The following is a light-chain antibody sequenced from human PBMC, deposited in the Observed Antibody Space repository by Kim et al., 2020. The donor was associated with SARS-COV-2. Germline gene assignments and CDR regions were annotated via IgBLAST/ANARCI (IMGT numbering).Light chain of an antibody. CDR1: QDISTY. CDR3: QQYNGYPYT. CDR2: AAS. J-gene: IGKJ2*01. Sequence: DIHMSQSPSSLSASVGDRVSITCRASQDISTYLAWFQQRPGKAPKSLIYAASNLHSGVPSRFNGSGSGTDFTLTISSLQPEDLATYYCQQYNGYPYTFAQGTKVDIK. V-gene: IGKV1-16*01.